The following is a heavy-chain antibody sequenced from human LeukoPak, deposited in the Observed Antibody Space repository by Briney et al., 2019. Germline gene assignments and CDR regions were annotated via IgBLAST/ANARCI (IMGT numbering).Heavy chain of an antibody. CDR3: AKAALRHRSGATCYQFDF. V-gene: IGHV3-23*01. D-gene: IGHD2-15*01. J-gene: IGHJ4*02. Sequence: GGSLRLSCAASGFTFSNYAMSWVRQAPGTGLEWVSAITDNGGGTYYPGSVKGRFTISRDNSQNTLYLQMNSLRAEDTAVYYGAKAALRHRSGATCYQFDFWGQGTLVTVSS. CDR1: GFTFSNYA. CDR2: ITDNGGGT.